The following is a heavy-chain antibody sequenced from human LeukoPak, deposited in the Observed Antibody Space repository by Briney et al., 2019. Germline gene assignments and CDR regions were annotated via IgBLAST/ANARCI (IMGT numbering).Heavy chain of an antibody. Sequence: SETLSLTCAVHGGSFRGYYWSWIRQPPGTGLEWIGEINHSGGTNYNPSLKSRVTISVETSKNQFSLRLSSVTAADTAVYFCARGVMVRGARGFDHYGLDVWGRGTTVTVSS. CDR3: ARGVMVRGARGFDHYGLDV. CDR1: GGSFRGYY. CDR2: INHSGGT. D-gene: IGHD3-10*01. J-gene: IGHJ6*02. V-gene: IGHV4-34*01.